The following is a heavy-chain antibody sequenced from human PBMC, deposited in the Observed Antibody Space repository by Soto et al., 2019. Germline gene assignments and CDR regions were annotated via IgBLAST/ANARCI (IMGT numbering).Heavy chain of an antibody. CDR1: GGSFSGYY. J-gene: IGHJ4*02. CDR3: ARVTITFGGVIVRFDY. V-gene: IGHV4-34*01. D-gene: IGHD3-16*02. Sequence: SETLSLTCAVYGGSFSGYYWSWIRQPPGKGLEWIGEINHSGSTNYNPSLKSRVTISVDTSKNQFSLKLSSVTAADTAVYYCARVTITFGGVIVRFDYWGQGTLVTVSS. CDR2: INHSGST.